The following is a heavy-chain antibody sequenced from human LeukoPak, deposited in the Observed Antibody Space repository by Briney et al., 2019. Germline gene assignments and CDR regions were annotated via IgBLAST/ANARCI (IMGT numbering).Heavy chain of an antibody. Sequence: MASETLSLTCTVSGGSIGNNRYYWGWIRQPPGKGLEWIGNIYYSGDTSYNPSLKSRVTMSVNTPKNQFSLKLSSVTAADTAVYYYARDRIRFGELSYFDYWGQGSLVTVSP. CDR2: IYYSGDT. D-gene: IGHD3-10*01. CDR1: GGSIGNNRYY. CDR3: ARDRIRFGELSYFDY. J-gene: IGHJ4*02. V-gene: IGHV4-39*07.